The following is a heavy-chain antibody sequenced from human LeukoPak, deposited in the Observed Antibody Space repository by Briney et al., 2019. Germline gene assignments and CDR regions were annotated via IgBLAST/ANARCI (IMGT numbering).Heavy chain of an antibody. CDR3: AGDRIAVAGTWFDY. D-gene: IGHD6-19*01. J-gene: IGHJ4*02. Sequence: GGSLRLSCAASGFTFSSYSMNWVRQAPGKGLEWVSYISSSSSTIYYADSVKGRFTISRDNAKNSLYLQMNSLRAEDTAVYYCAGDRIAVAGTWFDYWGQGTLVTVSS. CDR2: ISSSSSTI. V-gene: IGHV3-48*01. CDR1: GFTFSSYS.